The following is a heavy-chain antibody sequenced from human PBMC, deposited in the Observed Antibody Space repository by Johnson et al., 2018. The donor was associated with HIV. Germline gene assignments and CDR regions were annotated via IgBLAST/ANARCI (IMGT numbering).Heavy chain of an antibody. Sequence: VQLVESGGGVVRPGGSLRLSCAASGFTFDDYAMHWVRQAPGKGLEWVSGISWNSGSIGYADSVKGRFTISRDNAKNSMYLQTNSLRAEDTAVYYCARDGTTGPSGDAYDIWGQGTMVTVSS. CDR2: ISWNSGSI. J-gene: IGHJ3*02. CDR1: GFTFDDYA. D-gene: IGHD4-17*01. CDR3: ARDGTTGPSGDAYDI. V-gene: IGHV3-9*01.